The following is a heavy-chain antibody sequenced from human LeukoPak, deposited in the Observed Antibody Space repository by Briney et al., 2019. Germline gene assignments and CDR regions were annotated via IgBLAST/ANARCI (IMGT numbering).Heavy chain of an antibody. Sequence: PSETLSLTCTVSGGSISSGDYYWSWIRQPPGKGLEWIGYIYYSGSTYYNPSLKSRVTISVDTSKNQFSLKLSSVTAADTAVYYCAREDIKVLRGDAFDIWGQGTMVTVSS. CDR2: IYYSGST. D-gene: IGHD2-15*01. CDR3: AREDIKVLRGDAFDI. J-gene: IGHJ3*02. V-gene: IGHV4-30-4*01. CDR1: GGSISSGDYY.